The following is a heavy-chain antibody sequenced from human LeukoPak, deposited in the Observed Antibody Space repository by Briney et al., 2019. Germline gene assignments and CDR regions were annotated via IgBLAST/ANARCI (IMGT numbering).Heavy chain of an antibody. Sequence: GASVKVSCKASGGTFSSYTISWVRQAPGQRLEWMGRIIPILGIASYAQKFQGRVTITADKSTSTAYMELSSLRSEDTAVYYCALLSGSYFIYYFDYWGQGTLVTVSS. CDR1: GGTFSSYT. V-gene: IGHV1-69*02. D-gene: IGHD1-26*01. J-gene: IGHJ4*02. CDR2: IIPILGIA. CDR3: ALLSGSYFIYYFDY.